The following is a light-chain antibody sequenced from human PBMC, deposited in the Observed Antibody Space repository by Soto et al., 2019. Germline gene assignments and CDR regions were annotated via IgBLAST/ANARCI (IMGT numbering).Light chain of an antibody. V-gene: IGLV1-51*01. J-gene: IGLJ2*01. Sequence: QSVLTQPPSVSAAPGEKVSISCSGRSSNIGNDYVSWYQQLPGAAPKLLIYDNDKRPSGIPDRFSGSKSGTSATLGITGLQTGDEADYHCATWDDSLSSVIFGGGTKLTVL. CDR1: SSNIGNDY. CDR3: ATWDDSLSSVI. CDR2: DND.